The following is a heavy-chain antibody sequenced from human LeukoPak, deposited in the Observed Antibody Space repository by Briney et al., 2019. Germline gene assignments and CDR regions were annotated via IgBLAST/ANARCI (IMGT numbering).Heavy chain of an antibody. J-gene: IGHJ4*02. V-gene: IGHV3-48*01. Sequence: GGSLRLSCAASGFTFSSYSMNWVRQAPGKGLEWVSYISSSSSTIYYADSVKGRFTIPRDNAKNSLYLQMNSLRAEDTAVYYCARDRSGEQWLGIDYWGQGTLVTVSS. D-gene: IGHD6-19*01. CDR3: ARDRSGEQWLGIDY. CDR1: GFTFSSYS. CDR2: ISSSSSTI.